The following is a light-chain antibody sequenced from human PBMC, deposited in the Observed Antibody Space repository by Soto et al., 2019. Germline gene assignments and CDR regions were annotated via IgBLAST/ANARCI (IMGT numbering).Light chain of an antibody. Sequence: IVMTQSPDSLAVSLGERATLNCKSSQSVLYSSNNQNYLAWYQQKPGQPPKLLIYWASTRESGVPDRFSGGGSGTDFPLTISSLQAEDVAVYYCQQYFNAPLTFGGGTKVEIK. CDR1: QSVLYSSNNQNY. CDR3: QQYFNAPLT. CDR2: WAS. J-gene: IGKJ4*01. V-gene: IGKV4-1*01.